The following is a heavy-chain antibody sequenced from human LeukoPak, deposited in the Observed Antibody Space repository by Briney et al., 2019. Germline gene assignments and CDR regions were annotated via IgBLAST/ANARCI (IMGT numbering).Heavy chain of an antibody. D-gene: IGHD5-12*01. CDR3: ARGGYPRSLYYYYGMDV. CDR1: GYTFTGYY. J-gene: IGHJ6*02. CDR2: INPNSGGT. V-gene: IGHV1-2*02. Sequence: GASVKVSCKASGYTFTGYYMHWVRQAPGQGLEWMGWINPNSGGTNYAQKFQGRVTMTRDTSISTAYMELSRLRSDDTAVYYCARGGYPRSLYYYYGMDVWGQGTTVTVSS.